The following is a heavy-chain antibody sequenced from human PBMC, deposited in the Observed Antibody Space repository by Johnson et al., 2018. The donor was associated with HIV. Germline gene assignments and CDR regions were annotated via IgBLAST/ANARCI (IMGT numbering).Heavy chain of an antibody. V-gene: IGHV3-30*02. J-gene: IGHJ3*02. CDR1: GFTFSSYG. CDR2: IRYDGSNK. CDR3: ARDAPRRIAVADPKDGHDAFDI. D-gene: IGHD6-19*01. Sequence: QVQLVESGGGVVQPGGSLRLSCAASGFTFSSYGMHWVRQAPGKGLEWVAFIRYDGSNKYYADSVKGRFTISRDNSENTLYLQMNSLRPEDTAVYYCARDAPRRIAVADPKDGHDAFDIWGQGTMVTVSS.